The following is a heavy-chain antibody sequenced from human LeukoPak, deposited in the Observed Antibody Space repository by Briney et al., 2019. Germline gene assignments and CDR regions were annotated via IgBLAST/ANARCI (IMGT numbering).Heavy chain of an antibody. D-gene: IGHD3-3*01. CDR2: IKQDGSEK. J-gene: IGHJ3*02. Sequence: GGSLRLSCAASGFTFSSYWMSWVRQAPGKGLEWVANIKQDGSEKYYVDSVKGRFTISRDNAKNSLYLQMNSLRAEDTAVYYCARNYDFWSGYQEGGAFDIWGQGTMGTVSS. CDR3: ARNYDFWSGYQEGGAFDI. CDR1: GFTFSSYW. V-gene: IGHV3-7*01.